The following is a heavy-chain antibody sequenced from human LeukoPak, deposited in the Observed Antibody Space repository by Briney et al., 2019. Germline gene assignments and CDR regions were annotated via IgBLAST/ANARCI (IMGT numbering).Heavy chain of an antibody. CDR1: GFTFDDYA. V-gene: IGHV3-9*01. Sequence: PGRSLRLSCTASGFTFDDYAMHWVRQAPGKGLEWVSGISWSSGSLGYADSVKGRFIISRDNAKNCLYLQMNSLRAEDTAVYYCARDRGHRGRTCAFDIWGQGTMVTVSS. J-gene: IGHJ3*02. CDR2: ISWSSGSL. D-gene: IGHD1-7*01. CDR3: ARDRGHRGRTCAFDI.